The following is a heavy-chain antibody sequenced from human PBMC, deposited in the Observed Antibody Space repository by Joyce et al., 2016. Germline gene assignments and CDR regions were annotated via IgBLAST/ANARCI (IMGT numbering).Heavy chain of an antibody. CDR3: VTGLCIGTACHWDDAFDV. D-gene: IGHD2-2*01. J-gene: IGHJ3*01. CDR2: VKSKSQGGTT. CDR1: GFSFRNAG. V-gene: IGHV3-15*01. Sequence: EVQLVESGGGLVKPGGSLRLSCAASGFSFRNAGVTWVRQAPGKGLAWFGRVKSKSQGGTTDYAAPVKGRFTISRDDSRDTAYLQMNSLKSEDTGVYFCVTGLCIGTACHWDDAFDVWGQGTMVTVSS.